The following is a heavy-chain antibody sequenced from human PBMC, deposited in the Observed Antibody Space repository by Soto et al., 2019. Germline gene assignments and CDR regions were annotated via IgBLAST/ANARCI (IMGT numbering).Heavy chain of an antibody. CDR1: GFTFSTYT. CDR2: IRSNGGST. J-gene: IGHJ4*02. CDR3: VIPNYYDTSGYYGPQEMWGY. D-gene: IGHD3-22*01. V-gene: IGHV3-64D*06. Sequence: GGSLRRSCSTSGFTFSTYTMHWVRQAPGKGLEYVSAIRSNGGSTYYADSVKGRFTISRDNSKNTLYLQMSSLRPEDTAVYYCVIPNYYDTSGYYGPQEMWGYWGQGTLVTVSS.